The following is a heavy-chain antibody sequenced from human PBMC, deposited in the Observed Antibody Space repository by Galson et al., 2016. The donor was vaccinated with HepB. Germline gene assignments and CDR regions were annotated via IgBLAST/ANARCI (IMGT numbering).Heavy chain of an antibody. CDR3: AKEDNIAGATTINN. Sequence: SLRLSCAASGFTFSSYAMTWVRQAPGKGLEWVSVITSGGSTYYAASVKGRFTISRDNSKNTPYVQMNNLGAEDTAVYYCAKEDNIAGATTINNWGQGTLVTVSS. CDR1: GFTFSSYA. V-gene: IGHV3-23*01. D-gene: IGHD1-26*01. CDR2: ITSGGST. J-gene: IGHJ4*02.